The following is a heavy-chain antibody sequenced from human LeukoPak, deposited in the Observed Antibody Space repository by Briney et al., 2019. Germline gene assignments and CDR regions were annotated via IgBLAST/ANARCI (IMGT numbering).Heavy chain of an antibody. D-gene: IGHD6-6*01. Sequence: PGGSLRLSCAASGFTVSNNYMNWVRQAPGKGLEYVSAISSNGGSTYYANSVKGRFTISRDNSKNTLYLQMGSLRAEDMAVYYCAREFGSSSHFDYWGQGTLVTVSS. CDR1: GFTVSNNY. V-gene: IGHV3-64*01. CDR3: AREFGSSSHFDY. CDR2: ISSNGGST. J-gene: IGHJ4*02.